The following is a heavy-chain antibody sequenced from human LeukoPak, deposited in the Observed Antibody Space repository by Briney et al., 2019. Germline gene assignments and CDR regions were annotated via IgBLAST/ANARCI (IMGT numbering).Heavy chain of an antibody. D-gene: IGHD3-10*01. J-gene: IGHJ3*02. Sequence: ASVKVSCKASGYTFTGYYMHWVRQAPGQGLEWKGWINSNSGGTNYAQKFQGRVTMTRDTSISTAYMELSRLRSDDTAVYYCARWDYGSGSYLDAFDIWGQGTMVTVSS. CDR3: ARWDYGSGSYLDAFDI. CDR2: INSNSGGT. CDR1: GYTFTGYY. V-gene: IGHV1-2*02.